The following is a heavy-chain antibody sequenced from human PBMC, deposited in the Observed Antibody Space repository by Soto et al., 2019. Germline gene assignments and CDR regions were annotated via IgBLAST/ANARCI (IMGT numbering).Heavy chain of an antibody. CDR1: GGSISSSSYY. D-gene: IGHD3-10*01. V-gene: IGHV4-39*01. CDR2: IYYSGST. CDR3: ARHGPRGSDAFDI. Sequence: SETLSLTCTVSGGSISSSSYYWGWIRQPPGKGLEWIGSIYYSGSTYYNPSLKSRVTISVDTSKNQFSLKLSSVTAADTAVYYCARHGPRGSDAFDIWGQGTMVTVSS. J-gene: IGHJ3*02.